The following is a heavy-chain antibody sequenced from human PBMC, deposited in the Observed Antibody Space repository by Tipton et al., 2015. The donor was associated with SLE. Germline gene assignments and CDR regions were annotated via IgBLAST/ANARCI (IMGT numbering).Heavy chain of an antibody. J-gene: IGHJ4*02. D-gene: IGHD2-21*01. CDR2: IYYSGST. V-gene: IGHV4-39*07. CDR1: GDSVSSSSYY. Sequence: TLSLTCSVSGDSVSSSSYYWGWIRQPPGKGLEWIGSIYYSGSTYYNPSLKSRVTMSVDTSKNQFSLNLSSVAAADTAVYYCARGGERDYWGQGTLVTVSS. CDR3: ARGGERDY.